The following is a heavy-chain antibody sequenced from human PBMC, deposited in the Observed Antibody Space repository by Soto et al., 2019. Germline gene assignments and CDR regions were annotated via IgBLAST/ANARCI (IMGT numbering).Heavy chain of an antibody. V-gene: IGHV3-30-3*01. J-gene: IGHJ4*02. CDR2: ISYDGSNK. CDR1: GFTFSSYA. CDR3: ARGGEGFDY. Sequence: PGGSLRLSCAASGFTFSSYAMHWVRQAPGKGLEWVAVISYDGSNKYYADSVKGRFTISRDNSKNTLYLQMNSLRAEDTAVYYCARGGEGFDYWGQGTLVTVSS.